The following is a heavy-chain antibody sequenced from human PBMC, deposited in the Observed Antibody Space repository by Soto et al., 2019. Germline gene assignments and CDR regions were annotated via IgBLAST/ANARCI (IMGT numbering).Heavy chain of an antibody. V-gene: IGHV1-2*02. J-gene: IGHJ5*02. D-gene: IGHD6-6*01. CDR2: ISARSGGT. CDR1: GFSFTGYY. CDR3: AKDLTRQLAYWLDP. Sequence: ASVKVSCKASGFSFTGYYIHWLRRAPGQGHEWMGWISARSGGTEYAQQFQGRVTVTMDTSTATAYLTLTSLTSDDTALYYCAKDLTRQLAYWLDPWGQGTQVTVSS.